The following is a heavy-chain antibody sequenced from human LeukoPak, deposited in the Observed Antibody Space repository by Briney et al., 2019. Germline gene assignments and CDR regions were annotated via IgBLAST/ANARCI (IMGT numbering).Heavy chain of an antibody. J-gene: IGHJ5*02. V-gene: IGHV4-34*01. D-gene: IGHD1-26*01. CDR1: GGSISSYY. CDR2: INHSGST. Sequence: PSETLSLTCTVSGGSISSYYWSWIRQPPGKGLEWIGEINHSGSTNYNPSLKSRVTISVDTSKNQFSLKLSSVTAADTAVYYCARDGPSGSSGRRNWFDPWGQGTLVTVSS. CDR3: ARDGPSGSSGRRNWFDP.